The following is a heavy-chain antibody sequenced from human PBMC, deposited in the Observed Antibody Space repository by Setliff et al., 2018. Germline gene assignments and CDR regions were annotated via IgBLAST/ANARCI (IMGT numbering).Heavy chain of an antibody. J-gene: IGHJ4*02. D-gene: IGHD3-22*01. V-gene: IGHV1-18*01. CDR1: GGTFSSYG. CDR2: ISPYYGST. CDR3: VRGQGPRTVVAIPFDH. Sequence: PSVKVSCKASGGTFSSYGISWVRQAPGQGLEWMGWISPYYGSTNYAQKFQGRVTMTTDTSTSTAYMELTSLTSDDTALYYCVRGQGPRTVVAIPFDHWGQGTLVTVSS.